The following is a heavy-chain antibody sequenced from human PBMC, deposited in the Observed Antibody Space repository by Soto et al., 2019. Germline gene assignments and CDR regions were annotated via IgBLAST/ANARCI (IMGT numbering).Heavy chain of an antibody. J-gene: IGHJ4*02. Sequence: EVQLVESGGGLVQPGGSLNLSCAASGFIFSGSAVHWVRQASGKGMEWVGRILSKAGNYATAYPASMKGRFTISRDDSENTVFLQLNSRKTEDTAVYYCIRGGSPYYYDYWGQGTLVSVSS. CDR2: ILSKAGNYAT. CDR3: IRGGSPYYYDY. V-gene: IGHV3-73*01. CDR1: GFIFSGSA.